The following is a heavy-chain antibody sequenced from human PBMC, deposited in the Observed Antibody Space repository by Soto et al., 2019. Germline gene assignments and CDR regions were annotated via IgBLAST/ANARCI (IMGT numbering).Heavy chain of an antibody. CDR1: GGSVSSGSYY. D-gene: IGHD6-19*01. CDR2: IYYSGST. J-gene: IGHJ4*02. Sequence: SETPSLTCTVSGGSVSSGSYYWSWIQQPPGKGLEWIGYIYYSGSTNYNPSLKSRVTISVDTSKNQFSLKLSSVTAADTAVYYCARGSPRGWYDYWGQGTLVTVSS. CDR3: ARGSPRGWYDY. V-gene: IGHV4-61*01.